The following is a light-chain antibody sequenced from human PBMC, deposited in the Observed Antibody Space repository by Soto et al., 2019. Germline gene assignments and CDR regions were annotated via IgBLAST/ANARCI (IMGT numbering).Light chain of an antibody. Sequence: QSALTQPASVSGSPGRSVTISCTGTSGDIGTYNYVSWYQQHPGKAPKLMIYDVSNRPSGVSNRFSGSKSGNTASLTISGLQAEDAGDYYCSSYTSSSSVVFGGGTKLTVL. CDR3: SSYTSSSSVV. V-gene: IGLV2-14*01. CDR1: SGDIGTYNY. J-gene: IGLJ3*02. CDR2: DVS.